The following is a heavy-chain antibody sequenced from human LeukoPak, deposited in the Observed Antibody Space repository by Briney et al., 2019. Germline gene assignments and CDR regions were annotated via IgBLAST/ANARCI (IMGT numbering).Heavy chain of an antibody. CDR1: GGSISSSSYY. CDR3: ARDRGWSGSTYYYYYCGMDV. Sequence: SETLSLTCTVSGGSISSSSYYWGWIRQPPGKGLEWIGSIYYSGSTYYNPSLKSRVTISVDTSKNQFSLKLSSVTAADTAVYYCARDRGWSGSTYYYYYCGMDVWGQGTTVTVSS. D-gene: IGHD3-3*01. V-gene: IGHV4-39*02. J-gene: IGHJ6*02. CDR2: IYYSGST.